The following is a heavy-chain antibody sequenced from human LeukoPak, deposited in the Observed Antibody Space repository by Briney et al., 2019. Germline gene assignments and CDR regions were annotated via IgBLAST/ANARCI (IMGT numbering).Heavy chain of an antibody. V-gene: IGHV4-59*01. CDR1: GGSISSYY. CDR2: IYNSGST. CDR3: ARAGVRWTFDY. J-gene: IGHJ4*02. Sequence: PSETLSLTCTVSGGSISSYYWSWIRQSPGKGLEWIGYIYNSGSTNYNPSLKSRVTISVDTSKNQFSLQLKSVTAADSAVYYCARAGVRWTFDYWGQGTLVTVSS. D-gene: IGHD4-23*01.